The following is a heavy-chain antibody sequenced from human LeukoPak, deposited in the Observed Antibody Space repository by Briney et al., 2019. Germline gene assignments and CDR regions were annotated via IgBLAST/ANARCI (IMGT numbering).Heavy chain of an antibody. D-gene: IGHD2-2*01. J-gene: IGHJ6*03. Sequence: GGSLRLSCAASGFTFSSYGMHWVRQAPGKGLEWVAFIRYDGSNKYYADSVKGRFTISRDNSKNTLYLQMNSLRAEDTAVYYCARGVVVVVPAADAGSYYYYMDVWGKGTTVTVSS. CDR2: IRYDGSNK. V-gene: IGHV3-30*02. CDR1: GFTFSSYG. CDR3: ARGVVVVVPAADAGSYYYYMDV.